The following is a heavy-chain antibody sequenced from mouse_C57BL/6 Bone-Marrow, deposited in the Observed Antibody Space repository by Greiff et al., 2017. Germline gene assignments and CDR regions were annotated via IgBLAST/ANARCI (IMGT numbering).Heavy chain of an antibody. J-gene: IGHJ1*01. Sequence: VQLQQSGAELVKPGASVKMSCKASGYTFTNYKMSWVKQSTGKGLEWIGVINPNRGTTNYNEKFKGKATLTVDQSSSTAYMELNSLTSEDAAVYFCASSFSYYRRRYWYFDVWGPGTTVTVSS. CDR2: INPNRGTT. V-gene: IGHV1-39*01. D-gene: IGHD1-1*01. CDR1: GYTFTNYK. CDR3: ASSFSYYRRRYWYFDV.